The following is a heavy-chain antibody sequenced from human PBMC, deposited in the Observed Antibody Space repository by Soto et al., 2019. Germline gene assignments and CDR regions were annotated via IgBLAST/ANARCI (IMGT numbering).Heavy chain of an antibody. D-gene: IGHD2-15*01. V-gene: IGHV1-18*01. Sequence: QVQLVQSGAEVKKPGASVKVSRKASGYTFTSFGISWVRQAPGQGLEWMGWISAYNGNTNFAENLQGRVTMPTATSTSTAYMELRSLRSDDTAVYYCARDHRGGTDAFDIWGQGTMVTVSS. CDR1: GYTFTSFG. J-gene: IGHJ3*02. CDR3: ARDHRGGTDAFDI. CDR2: ISAYNGNT.